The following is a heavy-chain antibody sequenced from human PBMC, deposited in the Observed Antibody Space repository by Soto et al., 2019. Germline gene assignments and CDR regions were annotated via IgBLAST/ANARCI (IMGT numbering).Heavy chain of an antibody. J-gene: IGHJ4*02. CDR2: IWYDGSNK. Sequence: QVQLVESGGGVVQPGRSLRLSCAASGFTFSSYGMHWVRQAPGKGLEWVAVIWYDGSNKYYADSVKGRFTLSRDNSKNKLDLQRNRRSAEDTAVYYCARAPRLQYFDWLLWSPLDYWGQGTLVTVSS. D-gene: IGHD3-9*01. CDR3: ARAPRLQYFDWLLWSPLDY. CDR1: GFTFSSYG. V-gene: IGHV3-33*01.